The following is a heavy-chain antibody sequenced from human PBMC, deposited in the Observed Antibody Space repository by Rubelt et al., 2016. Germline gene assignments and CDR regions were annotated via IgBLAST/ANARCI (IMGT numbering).Heavy chain of an antibody. CDR3: SEVLDY. J-gene: IGHJ4*02. CDR1: GFTVSSIY. CDR2: TWNGGVT. V-gene: IGHV3-53*01. Sequence: EVQLVGSGGGLIQPGGSLRLSCAASGFTVSSIYMSWVRQAPGKGLEWVSGITWNGGVTAYVDSVKGRFTISRGSGKNSIYLQMDNLRVEDSGIYYCSEVLDYWGQGTLVTVSS.